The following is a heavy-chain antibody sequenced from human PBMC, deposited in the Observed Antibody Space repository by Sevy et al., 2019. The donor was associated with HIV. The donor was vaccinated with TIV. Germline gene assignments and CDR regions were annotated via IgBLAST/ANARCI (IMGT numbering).Heavy chain of an antibody. V-gene: IGHV3-48*02. Sequence: GGSLRLSCAASGFTFSSYSMNWVRQAPGKGLEWVSYISSSSSTIYYADSVKGRFTISRDNAKNSLYLQMNSLGDEDTAVYYCARGWEAADFDYWGQGTLVTVSS. CDR1: GFTFSSYS. CDR3: ARGWEAADFDY. D-gene: IGHD1-26*01. J-gene: IGHJ4*02. CDR2: ISSSSSTI.